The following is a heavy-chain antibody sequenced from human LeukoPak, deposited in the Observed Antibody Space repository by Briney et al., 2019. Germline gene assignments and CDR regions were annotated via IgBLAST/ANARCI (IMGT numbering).Heavy chain of an antibody. CDR3: ARGYGGNELDAFDI. J-gene: IGHJ3*02. CDR1: GGTFSSYA. V-gene: IGHV1-69*13. Sequence: ASVKVSCKASGGTFSSYAISWVRQAPGQGLEWMGGIIPIFGTANYAQKFQGRVTITADESTSTAYMELSSLRSEDTAVYYCARGYGGNELDAFDIWGQGTMVTVSS. CDR2: IIPIFGTA. D-gene: IGHD4-23*01.